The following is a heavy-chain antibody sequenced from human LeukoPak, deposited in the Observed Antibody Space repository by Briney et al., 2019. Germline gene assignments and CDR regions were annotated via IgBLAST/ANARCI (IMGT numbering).Heavy chain of an antibody. J-gene: IGHJ4*02. Sequence: PGRSLRLSCAASGFTFSSYGMHWVRQAPGKGLEWVAVISYDGSDKYYADSVKGRFTISRDNSKNTLYLQMNSLRAEDTAVYYCAMGGHIVVVPAAIRSRPDYWGQGTLVTVSS. CDR2: ISYDGSDK. D-gene: IGHD2-2*02. CDR1: GFTFSSYG. CDR3: AMGGHIVVVPAAIRSRPDY. V-gene: IGHV3-30*03.